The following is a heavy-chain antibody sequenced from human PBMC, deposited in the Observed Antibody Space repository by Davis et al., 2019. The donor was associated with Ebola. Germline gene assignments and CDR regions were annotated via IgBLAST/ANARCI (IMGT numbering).Heavy chain of an antibody. V-gene: IGHV3-48*02. CDR2: ISARGGST. D-gene: IGHD3-10*01. J-gene: IGHJ4*02. CDR1: GFAVRNTH. CDR3: AREVRVITVRGVFHNFDS. Sequence: GESLKISCDVSGFAVRNTHMSWVRQAPGKGLEWVSTISARGGSTYYADSVKGRFTISRDNAKNSLYLQMNSLRDEDTALYYCAREVRVITVRGVFHNFDSWGQGTPVTVSS.